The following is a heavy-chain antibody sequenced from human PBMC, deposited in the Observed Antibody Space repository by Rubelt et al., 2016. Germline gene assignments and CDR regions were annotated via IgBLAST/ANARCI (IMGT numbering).Heavy chain of an antibody. J-gene: IGHJ4*02. D-gene: IGHD5-12*01. CDR3: ARSDIVATITDY. CDR1: GFTFSSYD. V-gene: IGHV3-48*03. CDR2: ISSSGSTI. Sequence: EVQLVESGGGLVQPGGSLRLSCAASGFTFSSYDMNWVRQAPGKGLEWVSYISSSGSTIYDAESVKGRVTISRANGKNSLYLQRNSLRAEDTAVYYCARSDIVATITDYWGQGTLVTVSS.